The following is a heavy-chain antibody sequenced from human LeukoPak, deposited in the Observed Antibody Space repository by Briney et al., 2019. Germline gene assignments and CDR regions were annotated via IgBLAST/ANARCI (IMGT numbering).Heavy chain of an antibody. D-gene: IGHD6-13*01. CDR2: IYHSGNT. J-gene: IGHJ4*02. V-gene: IGHV4-4*02. CDR1: GGSISSSNW. CDR3: ASALPFQLVH. Sequence: SETLSLTCAVSGGSISSSNWWSWVRQPPGKGLEWIGEIYHSGNTNYNPSLKSRVTMSVDKSKNQFSLKLSSVTATDTAVYYCASALPFQLVHWGQGTLVTVSS.